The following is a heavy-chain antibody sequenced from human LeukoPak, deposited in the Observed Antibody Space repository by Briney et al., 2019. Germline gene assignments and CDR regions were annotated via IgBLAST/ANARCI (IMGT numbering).Heavy chain of an antibody. Sequence: SETLSLTCTVSGDSFTSVTDYWAWIRQPPGKGLEWIGSIYYSGSTYYNPSLKSRVTISVDTSKNQFSLKLSSVTAADTAVYYCARGIAAAGNYGMDVWGQGTTVTVSS. J-gene: IGHJ6*02. CDR1: GDSFTSVTDY. D-gene: IGHD6-13*01. CDR3: ARGIAAAGNYGMDV. V-gene: IGHV4-39*07. CDR2: IYYSGST.